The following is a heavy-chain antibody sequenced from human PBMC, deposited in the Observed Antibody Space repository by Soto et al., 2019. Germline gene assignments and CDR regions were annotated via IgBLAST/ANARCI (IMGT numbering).Heavy chain of an antibody. V-gene: IGHV1-2*02. J-gene: IGHJ6*02. CDR2: SNPYSGGT. CDR3: ARLSSPGRRYGMDV. CDR1: GYSFTGYY. Sequence: ASVKVSCKASGYSFTGYYLHWVRQAPGQGLEWLGWSNPYSGGTNYAQKFQGRVTMTRDTSISTAYMELSRLRSDDTAVYYCARLSSPGRRYGMDVWGQGTTVTVSS. D-gene: IGHD2-2*01.